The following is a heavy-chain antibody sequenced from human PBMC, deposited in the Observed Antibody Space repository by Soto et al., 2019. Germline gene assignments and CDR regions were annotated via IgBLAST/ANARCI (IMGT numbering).Heavy chain of an antibody. CDR1: GGSISSYY. CDR3: AREFAQQQLVRGFYYYYGMDV. J-gene: IGHJ6*02. Sequence: SETLSLTCTVSGGSISSYYWSWIRQPAGKGLEWIGRIYTSGSTNYNPSLKSRVTMSVDTSKNQFSLKLSSVTAADTAVYYCAREFAQQQLVRGFYYYYGMDVWGQGTTVTVSS. D-gene: IGHD6-13*01. V-gene: IGHV4-4*07. CDR2: IYTSGST.